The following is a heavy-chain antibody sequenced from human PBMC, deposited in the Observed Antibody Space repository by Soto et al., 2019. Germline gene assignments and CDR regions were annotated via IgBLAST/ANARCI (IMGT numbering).Heavy chain of an antibody. CDR3: VRDVGFDYVN. J-gene: IGHJ4*02. D-gene: IGHD3-16*01. V-gene: IGHV3-7*01. Sequence: HPGGSLRLSCRVSGFAFSSYWMSWVRQAPGKGLEWVASIKQDESEEYYVDSVKGRFTISRDNVQDSLFLQMNSLSAEDTAVYFCVRDVGFDYVNWGQGTLVTVSS. CDR1: GFAFSSYW. CDR2: IKQDESEE.